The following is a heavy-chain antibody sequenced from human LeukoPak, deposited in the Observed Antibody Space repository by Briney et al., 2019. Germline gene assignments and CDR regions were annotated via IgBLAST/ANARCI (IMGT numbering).Heavy chain of an antibody. CDR1: AGSITSDDSY. V-gene: IGHV4-39*07. CDR3: ARDQYSSSWYDAFDI. J-gene: IGHJ3*02. CDR2: IYYSGST. D-gene: IGHD6-13*01. Sequence: SQTLSPTCTVSAGSITSDDSYWSWIRQPPGKGLEWIGSIYYSGSTYYNPSLKSRVTISVDTSKNQFSLKLSSVTAADTAVYYCARDQYSSSWYDAFDIWGQGTMVTVSS.